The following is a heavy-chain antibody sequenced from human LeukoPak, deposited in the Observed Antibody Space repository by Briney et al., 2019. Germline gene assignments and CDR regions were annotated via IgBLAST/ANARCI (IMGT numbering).Heavy chain of an antibody. J-gene: IGHJ3*02. CDR3: AKSWNYYDSSGDDALDI. Sequence: GGSLRLSCAASGFTFSSYAMSWVRQAPGKGLEWVSAISGSGGSTYYADSVKGRFTISRDNSKNTLCLQMNSLRVEDTAVYYCAKSWNYYDSSGDDALDIWGQGTMVTVSS. CDR2: ISGSGGST. CDR1: GFTFSSYA. V-gene: IGHV3-23*01. D-gene: IGHD3-22*01.